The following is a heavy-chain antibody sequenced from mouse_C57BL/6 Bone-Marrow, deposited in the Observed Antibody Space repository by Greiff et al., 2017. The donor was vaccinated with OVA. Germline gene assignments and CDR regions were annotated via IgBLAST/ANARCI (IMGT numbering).Heavy chain of an antibody. CDR2: INPSSGYT. CDR1: GYTFTSYW. V-gene: IGHV1-7*01. CDR3: VSEGYYKFFWFAY. D-gene: IGHD2-3*01. Sequence: VQLVESGAELAKPGASVKLSCKASGYTFTSYWMHWVKQRPGQGLEWIGYINPSSGYTKYNQKFKDKATLTADKSSSTAYMQLSSLTYEDSAVYYSVSEGYYKFFWFAYWGQGTLVTVSA. J-gene: IGHJ3*01.